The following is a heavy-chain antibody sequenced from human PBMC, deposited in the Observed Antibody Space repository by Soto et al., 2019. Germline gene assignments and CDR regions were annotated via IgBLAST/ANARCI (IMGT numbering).Heavy chain of an antibody. CDR2: IDPSNSYI. CDR3: ARQRGGSGSYYTPPWYYYYGMDV. D-gene: IGHD3-10*01. Sequence: GESLKISCQGSGYSFTTHWITWVRQTPGKGLEWMGRIDPSNSYINYSPSFQGQVTISADKSISTAYLQWSSLKASDTAMYYCARQRGGSGSYYTPPWYYYYGMDVWGQGTTVTVSS. V-gene: IGHV5-10-1*04. J-gene: IGHJ6*02. CDR1: GYSFTTHW.